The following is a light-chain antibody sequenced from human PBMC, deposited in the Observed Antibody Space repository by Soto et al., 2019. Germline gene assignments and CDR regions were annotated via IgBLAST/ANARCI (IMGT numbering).Light chain of an antibody. J-gene: IGLJ2*01. CDR3: QTWGSGIVV. V-gene: IGLV4-69*01. CDR1: SGHSNYA. CDR2: LNSDGSH. Sequence: QLVLTQSPSASASLGASVRLTCTPSSGHSNYAIAWHQQQSEKGPRYLMKLNSDGSHSKGDGIPDRFSGSSSGAERYLTSSSLQSADEADYYCQTWGSGIVVFGGGTKLTVL.